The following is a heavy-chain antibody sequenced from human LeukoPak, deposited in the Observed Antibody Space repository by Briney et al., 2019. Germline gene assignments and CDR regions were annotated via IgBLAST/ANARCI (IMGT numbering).Heavy chain of an antibody. V-gene: IGHV4-61*01. CDR1: GGSVSSGSYF. D-gene: IGHD6-13*01. CDR3: ARGYRSSWYQVDY. Sequence: SETLSLTCTVSGGSVSSGSYFWSWIRQPPGKGLEWIGFIYYNGNTNSSPCLKSRVTISVDTSKSQFSLKLTSVTAADTAVYYCARGYRSSWYQVDYWGQGTLVSVSS. J-gene: IGHJ4*02. CDR2: IYYNGNT.